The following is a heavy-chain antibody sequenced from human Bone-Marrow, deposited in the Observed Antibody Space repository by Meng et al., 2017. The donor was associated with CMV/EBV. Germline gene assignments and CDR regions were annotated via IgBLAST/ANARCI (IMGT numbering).Heavy chain of an antibody. D-gene: IGHD1-14*01. CDR2: ISSSSSTI. V-gene: IGHV3-48*04. Sequence: GESLKISCAASGFTFSSYSMNWVRQAPGKGLEWVSSISSSSSTIYYADSVKGRFTISRDNAKNSLYLQMNSLRAEDTAVYYCAREPDNLYGMDVWGQGTTVTVSS. CDR1: GFTFSSYS. CDR3: AREPDNLYGMDV. J-gene: IGHJ6*01.